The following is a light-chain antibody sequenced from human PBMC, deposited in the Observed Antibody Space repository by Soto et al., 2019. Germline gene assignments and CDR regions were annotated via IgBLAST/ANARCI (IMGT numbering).Light chain of an antibody. CDR3: QQRSNWPPT. CDR2: GAS. CDR1: ESVSTN. Sequence: EIEMTQSPATLSLAPGERVTLSCRASESVSTNLAWYQQKAGQAPRLLIYGASTRATGIPARFSGSGSGTDFTLTITSLEPEDFAVYYCQQRSNWPPTFGQGTRLEIK. J-gene: IGKJ5*01. V-gene: IGKV3-15*01.